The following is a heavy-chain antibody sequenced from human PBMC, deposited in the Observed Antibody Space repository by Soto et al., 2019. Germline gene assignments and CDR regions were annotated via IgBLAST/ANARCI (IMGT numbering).Heavy chain of an antibody. J-gene: IGHJ4*02. CDR1: GGSFSGYY. V-gene: IGHV4-34*01. CDR2: INHSGGT. CDR3: ARVPKTQRYCSGGSCYCQYYFDY. Sequence: SETLSLTCAVYGGSFSGYYWSWIRQPPGKGLEWIGEINHSGGTNYNPFPKSRVTISVDTSKNQFSLKLSSVTAADTTVNYCARVPKTQRYCSGGSCYCQYYFDYWGQGTLVTVSS. D-gene: IGHD2-15*01.